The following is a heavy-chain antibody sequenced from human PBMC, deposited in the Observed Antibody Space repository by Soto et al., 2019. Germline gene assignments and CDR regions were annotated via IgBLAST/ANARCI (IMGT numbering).Heavy chain of an antibody. V-gene: IGHV1-18*01. CDR2: ISAYNGNT. J-gene: IGHJ4*02. CDR3: ARDHIVVVPAAPALDY. CDR1: GYTFTSYG. Sequence: ASVKVSCKASGYTFTSYGISWVRQAPGQGLEWMGWISAYNGNTNYAQKLQGRVTMTTDTYTSTAYMELRSLRSDDTAVYYCARDHIVVVPAAPALDYWGQGTLVTVSS. D-gene: IGHD2-2*01.